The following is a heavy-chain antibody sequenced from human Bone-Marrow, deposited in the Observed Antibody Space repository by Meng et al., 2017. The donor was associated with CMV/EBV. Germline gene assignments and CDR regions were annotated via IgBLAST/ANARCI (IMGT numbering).Heavy chain of an antibody. CDR1: GYSISSGYY. J-gene: IGHJ5*02. V-gene: IGHV4-38-2*02. Sequence: SETLSLTCTVSGYSISSGYYWGWIRQPPGKGLEWIGSIYHSGSTYYNPSLKSRVTISVDTSKNQFSLKLSSVTAADTAVYYCAILPGGGWFDPWGQGTRVTVSS. D-gene: IGHD3-16*01. CDR3: AILPGGGWFDP. CDR2: IYHSGST.